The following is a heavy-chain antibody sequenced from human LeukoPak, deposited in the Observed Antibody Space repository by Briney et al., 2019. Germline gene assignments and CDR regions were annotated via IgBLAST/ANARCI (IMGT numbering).Heavy chain of an antibody. D-gene: IGHD3-10*01. CDR1: GFTFSSYA. CDR3: AKRGIVIRAVIIIGFHKEAYYFDY. J-gene: IGHJ4*02. Sequence: PGRSLRLSCAASGFTFSSYAMHWVRQAPGKGLEWVAVISYDGSNKYYADSVKGRFTISRDISKNTVYLQMNSLRVEDTAVYFCAKRGIVIRAVIIIGFHKEAYYFDYWGQGILVTVSS. CDR2: ISYDGSNK. V-gene: IGHV3-30*04.